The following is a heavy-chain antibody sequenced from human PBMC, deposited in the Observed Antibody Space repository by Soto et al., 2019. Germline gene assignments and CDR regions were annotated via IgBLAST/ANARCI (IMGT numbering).Heavy chain of an antibody. D-gene: IGHD6-13*01. V-gene: IGHV1-18*04. Sequence: ASVKVSCKASGYTFTSYGISWVRQAPGQGLEGMGWISAYNGNTNYAQKLQGRVTMTTDTSTSTAYMELSSLRSDDTAVYYCARSIAPTGTSDYWGQGTLVTLSS. CDR1: GYTFTSYG. CDR2: ISAYNGNT. J-gene: IGHJ4*02. CDR3: ARSIAPTGTSDY.